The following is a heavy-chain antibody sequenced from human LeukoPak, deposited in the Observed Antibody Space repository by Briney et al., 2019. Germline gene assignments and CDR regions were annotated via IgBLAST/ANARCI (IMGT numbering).Heavy chain of an antibody. CDR2: TIPIFGTA. D-gene: IGHD3-22*01. CDR3: ASLNYYDSSGYLRGFDP. Sequence: SVKVSCKASGGTFSSYAISWVRQAPGQGLEWMGGTIPIFGTANYAQKFQGSVTITTDESTSTAYMELSSLRSEDTAVYYCASLNYYDSSGYLRGFDPWGQGTLVTVSS. CDR1: GGTFSSYA. J-gene: IGHJ5*02. V-gene: IGHV1-69*05.